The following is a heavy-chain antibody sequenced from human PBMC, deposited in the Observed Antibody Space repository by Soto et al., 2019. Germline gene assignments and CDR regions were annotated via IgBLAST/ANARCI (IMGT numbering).Heavy chain of an antibody. V-gene: IGHV4-59*01. D-gene: IGHD6-13*01. J-gene: IGHJ4*02. CDR2: IYYSGST. Sequence: SETLSVTCTVSGGFIISYYWSWIRQPPGKGLEWIGYIYYSGSTNYNPSLKSRVTISVDTSKNQFSLKLSSVTAADTAVYYCARDSAAAAGYYFDYWGQGTLVTVSS. CDR1: GGFIISYY. CDR3: ARDSAAAAGYYFDY.